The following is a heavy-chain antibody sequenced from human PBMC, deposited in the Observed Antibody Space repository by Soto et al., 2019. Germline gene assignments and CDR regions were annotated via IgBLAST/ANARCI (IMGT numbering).Heavy chain of an antibody. Sequence: EVQLLESGGGLAQPGGSLTLSCAASGFTFSSYAMSWVRQAPGKGLEWVSAISGSGGSTHYADSVKGRFTVSRDNSTNTLYQQMNSLRAKDTAVYYCAKVGGEQLGHYYYYGMDVWGQGTTVTVSS. CDR1: GFTFSSYA. V-gene: IGHV3-23*01. CDR2: ISGSGGST. CDR3: AKVGGEQLGHYYYYGMDV. J-gene: IGHJ6*02. D-gene: IGHD6-6*01.